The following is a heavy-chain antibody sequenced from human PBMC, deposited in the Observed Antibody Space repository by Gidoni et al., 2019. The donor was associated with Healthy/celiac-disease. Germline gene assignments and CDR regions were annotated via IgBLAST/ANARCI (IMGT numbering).Heavy chain of an antibody. J-gene: IGHJ4*02. V-gene: IGHV3-30*18. CDR1: GFTFSSYG. Sequence: QVQLVESGGGVVQPGRSLRLSCAASGFTFSSYGMHWVRQAPGKGLEWVAVISYDGSNKYYADSVKSQFTISRDNSKNTLYLQMNSLRAEDTAVYYCAKESHGYWGQGTLVTVSS. CDR2: ISYDGSNK. CDR3: AKESHGY.